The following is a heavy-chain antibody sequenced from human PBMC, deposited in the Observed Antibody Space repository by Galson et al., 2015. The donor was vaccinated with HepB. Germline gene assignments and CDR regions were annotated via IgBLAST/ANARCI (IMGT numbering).Heavy chain of an antibody. CDR2: IRSKAYGGTT. CDR1: GFTFGDYA. Sequence: LRLSCAASGFTFGDYAMSWFRQAPGKGLEWVGLIRSKAYGGTTEYAASVKGRFTISRDDSKSIAYLQMNSLKTEDTAVYYCTREKGSSGTFFDYWGQGTLVTVSS. J-gene: IGHJ4*02. CDR3: TREKGSSGTFFDY. V-gene: IGHV3-49*03. D-gene: IGHD2-15*01.